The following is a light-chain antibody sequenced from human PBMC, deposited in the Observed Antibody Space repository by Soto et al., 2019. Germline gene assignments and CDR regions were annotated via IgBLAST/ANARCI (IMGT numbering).Light chain of an antibody. V-gene: IGKV3-15*01. Sequence: EIVMTQSPATLSVSPGERATLSCRASQSVSSNLAWYQQKPGQAPRLLIYGASTRATGIPARFSGSGSGTAFTLTISRLQSEXFXXXXXXXXXXWPYXFGPGTKLEIK. CDR1: QSVSSN. CDR3: XXXXXWPYX. CDR2: GAS. J-gene: IGKJ2*01.